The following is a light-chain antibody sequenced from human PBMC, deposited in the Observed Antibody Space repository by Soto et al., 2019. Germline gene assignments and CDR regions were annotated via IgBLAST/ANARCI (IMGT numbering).Light chain of an antibody. J-gene: IGKJ1*01. V-gene: IGKV3-20*01. CDR1: QSVSSSY. Sequence: ESVLTQSPGTLALSPGERATLSCSGSQSVSSSYLAWYQQKPGQAPRLLIYRTSNRATGIPDRFSGSGSGTDFTLTISRLEPEDFAVYWCQQYDSSPRQFGQGTKVDIK. CDR3: QQYDSSPRQ. CDR2: RTS.